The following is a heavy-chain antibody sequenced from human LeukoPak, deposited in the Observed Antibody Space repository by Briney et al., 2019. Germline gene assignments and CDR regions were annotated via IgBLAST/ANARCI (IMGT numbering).Heavy chain of an antibody. Sequence: SGGSLRLSCAASGFTFSSYAMSWVRQAPGKGLEWVSAISGSGGSTYYADSVKGRFTISRDNSKNTLYLQMNSLRAEDTAVYYCAKVRPHSSGWYWRGEDTDYWGQGTLVTVSS. CDR3: AKVRPHSSGWYWRGEDTDY. CDR2: ISGSGGST. CDR1: GFTFSSYA. V-gene: IGHV3-23*01. D-gene: IGHD6-19*01. J-gene: IGHJ4*02.